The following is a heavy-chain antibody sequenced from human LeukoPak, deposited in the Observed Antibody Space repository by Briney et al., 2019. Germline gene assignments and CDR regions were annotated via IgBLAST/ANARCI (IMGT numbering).Heavy chain of an antibody. CDR1: GGSVSSGSYY. Sequence: SETLSLTCTVSGGSVSSGSYYWSWIRQPPGKGLEWIGYIYYSGSTNYNPSHKSRVTISADTSKNQFSLRLTSVTAADTAVYYCARDGDYWGQGTLVTVSS. CDR3: ARDGDY. V-gene: IGHV4-61*01. J-gene: IGHJ4*02. CDR2: IYYSGST.